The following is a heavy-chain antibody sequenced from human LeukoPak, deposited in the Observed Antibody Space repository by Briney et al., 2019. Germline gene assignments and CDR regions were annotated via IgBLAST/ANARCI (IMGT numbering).Heavy chain of an antibody. V-gene: IGHV3-48*01. CDR1: GFTVSSNY. D-gene: IGHD6-19*01. CDR2: ISSSGSTI. J-gene: IGHJ4*02. CDR3: ARLNSSGSRYFDY. Sequence: GGSLRLSCAASGFTVSSNYMNWVRQAPGKGLEWVSYISSSGSTIYYADSVKGRYTISRDNSKNTLYLQINSLRAEDTAVYYCARLNSSGSRYFDYWGQGALVTVSS.